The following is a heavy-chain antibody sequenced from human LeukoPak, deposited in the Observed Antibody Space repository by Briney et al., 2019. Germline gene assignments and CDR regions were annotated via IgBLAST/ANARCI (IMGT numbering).Heavy chain of an antibody. CDR3: ARADGGYYYYYMDV. CDR1: GYTFNGYG. J-gene: IGHJ6*03. Sequence: ASVKVSCKASGYTFNGYGINWVRQAPGQGLEWLGWISPYKDTPYYTQQVQGRVTLTIDTSMSTAHMELRSLRSDDTAVYYCARADGGYYYYYMDVWGKGTTVTVSS. V-gene: IGHV1-18*01. CDR2: ISPYKDTP. D-gene: IGHD3-10*01.